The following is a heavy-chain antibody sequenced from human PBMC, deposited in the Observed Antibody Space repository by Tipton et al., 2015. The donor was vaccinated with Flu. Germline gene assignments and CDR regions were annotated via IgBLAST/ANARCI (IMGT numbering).Heavy chain of an antibody. CDR3: ARHPSSLGDLDI. Sequence: TLSLTCAVSGYSISSGYYWGWIRQPPGKGLEWIGSIYHSGSTYYNPSLKSRVTISVDTSKNQFSLKLSSVTAADTAVYYCARHPSSLGDLDIWGQGTMVTGS. CDR2: IYHSGST. V-gene: IGHV4-38-2*01. CDR1: GYSISSGYY. D-gene: IGHD2-21*01. J-gene: IGHJ3*02.